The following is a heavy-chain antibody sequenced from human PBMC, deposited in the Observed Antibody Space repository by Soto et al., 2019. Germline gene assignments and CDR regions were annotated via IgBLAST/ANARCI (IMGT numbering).Heavy chain of an antibody. CDR1: GFTFSSYW. J-gene: IGHJ4*02. V-gene: IGHV3-74*01. CDR2: INSDGSST. D-gene: IGHD2-21*02. CDR3: ARPRPYCGGDCPDS. Sequence: EVQLVESGGGLVQPGGSLRLSCAASGFTFSSYWMHWVRQAPGKELVGVSRINSDGSSTSYADSAKGRFTISRDNAKNTLYLQMNSLRAEDTAVYYCARPRPYCGGDCPDSWGQGTLFTVSS.